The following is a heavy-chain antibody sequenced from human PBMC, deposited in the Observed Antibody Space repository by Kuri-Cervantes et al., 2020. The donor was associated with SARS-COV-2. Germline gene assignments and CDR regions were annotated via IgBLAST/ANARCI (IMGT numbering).Heavy chain of an antibody. CDR3: ARDRCSSTSCYRLVGDLGY. D-gene: IGHD2-2*02. V-gene: IGHV1-46*01. CDR2: INPSGGST. CDR1: GYTFTSYY. J-gene: IGHJ4*02. Sequence: ASVKVSCKASGYTFTSYYMHWVRQAPGQGLEWMGIINPSGGSTSYAQKFQGRVTMTRDTSTSTVYMELSSLRSEDTAVYYCARDRCSSTSCYRLVGDLGYWGQGTLVTVSS.